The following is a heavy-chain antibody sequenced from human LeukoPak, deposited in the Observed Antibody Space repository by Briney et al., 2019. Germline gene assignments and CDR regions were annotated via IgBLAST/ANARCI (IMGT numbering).Heavy chain of an antibody. Sequence: PWGSLRLSCAASGFTFSSYGMHWVRQAPGKGLEWVAVISYDGSNKYYADSVKGRFTISRDNSKNTLYPQMNSLRAEDTAVYYCAKGGIVARPGYGMDVWGQGTTVTVSS. D-gene: IGHD6-6*01. CDR1: GFTFSSYG. V-gene: IGHV3-30*18. CDR3: AKGGIVARPGYGMDV. CDR2: ISYDGSNK. J-gene: IGHJ6*02.